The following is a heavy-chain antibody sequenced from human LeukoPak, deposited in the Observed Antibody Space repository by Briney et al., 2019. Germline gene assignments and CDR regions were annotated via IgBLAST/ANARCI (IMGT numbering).Heavy chain of an antibody. CDR2: ISGSGGST. D-gene: IGHD3-22*01. CDR3: AKEFGSYYYDSSGYAGGQFDY. Sequence: SGGSLRLSCAASGFTFSSYSMNWVRQAPGKGLEWVSAISGSGGSTYYADSVKGRFTISRDNSKNTLYLQMNSLRAEDTAVYYCAKEFGSYYYDSSGYAGGQFDYWGQGTLVTVSS. V-gene: IGHV3-23*01. J-gene: IGHJ4*02. CDR1: GFTFSSYS.